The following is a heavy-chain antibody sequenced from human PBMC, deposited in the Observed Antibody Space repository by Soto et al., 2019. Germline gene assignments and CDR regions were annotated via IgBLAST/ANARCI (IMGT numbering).Heavy chain of an antibody. V-gene: IGHV4-59*01. CDR3: ARGVTGGNWFDP. D-gene: IGHD2-8*02. Sequence: VQLQESGPGLVKPSETLSLTCTVSGGSISSYYWSWIRQPPGKGLEWIGYIYYSGSTNYNPSLKSRVTISVDTSKNQFSLKLSSVTAADTAVYYCARGVTGGNWFDPWGQGTLVTVSS. J-gene: IGHJ5*02. CDR1: GGSISSYY. CDR2: IYYSGST.